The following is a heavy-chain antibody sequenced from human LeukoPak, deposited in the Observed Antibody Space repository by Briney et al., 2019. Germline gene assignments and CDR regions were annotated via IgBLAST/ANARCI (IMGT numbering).Heavy chain of an antibody. CDR1: GFTFSSYS. J-gene: IGHJ4*02. D-gene: IGHD1-26*01. CDR2: ISSSSSYI. CDR3: ASGSGSYYWNYFGY. V-gene: IGHV3-21*01. Sequence: GGSLRLPCAASGFTFSSYSMNWVRQAPGKGLEWVSSISSSSSYIYYADSVKGRFTISRDNAKNSLYLQMNSLRAEDTAVYYCASGSGSYYWNYFGYWGQGTLVTVSS.